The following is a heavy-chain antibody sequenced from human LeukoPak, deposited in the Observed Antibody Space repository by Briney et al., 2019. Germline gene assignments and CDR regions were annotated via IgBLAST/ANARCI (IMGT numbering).Heavy chain of an antibody. CDR2: ISSSGSTI. D-gene: IGHD5-12*01. CDR3: ARHDPSGYDLSGPYYFDY. J-gene: IGHJ4*02. CDR1: GFTFSDYY. Sequence: PGGSLRLSCAASGFTFSDYYMSWIRQAPGKGLEWVSYISSSGSTIYYADSVKGRFTISRDNSKNTLYLQMNSLRAEDTALYHCARHDPSGYDLSGPYYFDYWGQGTLVTVSS. V-gene: IGHV3-11*01.